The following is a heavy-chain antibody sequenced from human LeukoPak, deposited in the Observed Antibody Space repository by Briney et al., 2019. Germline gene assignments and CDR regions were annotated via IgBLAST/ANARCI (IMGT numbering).Heavy chain of an antibody. V-gene: IGHV3-23*01. CDR2: ISGSGGST. CDR3: AKWSGAGPRYFYY. J-gene: IGHJ4*02. D-gene: IGHD6-19*01. Sequence: GGSLRLYCAASGFTFSSYAMSWVRQAPGKGLEWVSTISGSGGSTYYADSVKGRFTISRDNSKNTLYLQMNSLRAEDTAVYYCAKWSGAGPRYFYYWGQGTLVTVSS. CDR1: GFTFSSYA.